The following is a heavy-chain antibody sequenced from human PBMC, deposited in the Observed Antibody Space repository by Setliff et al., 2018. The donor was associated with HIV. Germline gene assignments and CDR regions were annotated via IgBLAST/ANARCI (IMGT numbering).Heavy chain of an antibody. CDR1: GYTFTSYG. V-gene: IGHV1-18*01. CDR2: ISSYNGNT. D-gene: IGHD2-8*01. J-gene: IGHJ3*02. Sequence: ASVKVSCKASGYTFTSYGISWVRQAPGQGLEWMGWISSYNGNTNYAQNFQGRVTMTTDTFTDTAYMELSRLRYDDTAVYYWATKVYCTYGVCLDAFDIWGQGTMVTVSS. CDR3: ATKVYCTYGVCLDAFDI.